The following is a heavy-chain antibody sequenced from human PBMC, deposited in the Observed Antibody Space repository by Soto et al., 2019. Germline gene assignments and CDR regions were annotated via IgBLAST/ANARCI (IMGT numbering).Heavy chain of an antibody. CDR2: INSDGSST. J-gene: IGHJ6*02. D-gene: IGHD3-3*01. Sequence: GGSLRLSCAASGFTFSSYWMHWVRQAPGKGLVWVSRINSDGSSTSYADSVKGRFTISRDNAKNTLYLQMNSLRAEDTAVYYWASGRITIFGVPMDVWGQGTTVTVSS. CDR1: GFTFSSYW. CDR3: ASGRITIFGVPMDV. V-gene: IGHV3-74*01.